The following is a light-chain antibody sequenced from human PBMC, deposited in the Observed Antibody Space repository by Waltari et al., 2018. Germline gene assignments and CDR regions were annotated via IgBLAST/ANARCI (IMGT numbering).Light chain of an antibody. Sequence: IVLLQYSPTLSLSPGERATLPCRASQSVCSSYLAWYQQKPGQAPRLLIYGASSRVTGIPDRFSGSGSGTDFTLSISRLEPEDFAVYYCQQYGSLPPTFGLGTQVEIK. J-gene: IGKJ1*01. CDR2: GAS. CDR3: QQYGSLPPT. CDR1: QSVCSSY. V-gene: IGKV3-20*01.